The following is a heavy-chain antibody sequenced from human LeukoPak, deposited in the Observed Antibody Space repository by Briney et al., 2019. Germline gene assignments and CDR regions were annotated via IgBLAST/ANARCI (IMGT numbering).Heavy chain of an antibody. D-gene: IGHD1-26*01. CDR3: AKWDENFYYMDV. CDR1: RFTFNMYS. Sequence: PGGSLGLSCAASRFTFNMYSISWVRQAPGKGLQWVSSISSSGGGTHYASSVRGRFTISRDNSKDTVFLKMNGLRVEDTAIYYCAKWDENFYYMDVWGQGTTVTVSS. CDR2: ISSSGGGT. J-gene: IGHJ6*03. V-gene: IGHV3-23*01.